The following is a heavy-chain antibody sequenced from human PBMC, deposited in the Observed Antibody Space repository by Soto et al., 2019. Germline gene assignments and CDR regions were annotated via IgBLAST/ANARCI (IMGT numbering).Heavy chain of an antibody. V-gene: IGHV3-23*01. D-gene: IGHD3-22*01. J-gene: IGHJ1*01. CDR1: GFTFSIYP. Sequence: EVQLLESGGGLVQPGGSLRLSCAASGFTFSIYPMSWVRQAPGKGLEWVSAISGSGGSTYYADSVKGRFTISRDNSKNTLYLQMNSLRAEDTAVYYCAKDPTMIVAQMKYFQHWGQGTLVTVSS. CDR3: AKDPTMIVAQMKYFQH. CDR2: ISGSGGST.